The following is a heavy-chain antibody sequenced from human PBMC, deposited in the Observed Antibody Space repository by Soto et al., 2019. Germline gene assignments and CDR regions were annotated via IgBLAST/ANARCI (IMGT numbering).Heavy chain of an antibody. CDR1: GFSLSSYS. CDR2: ISSSRSTI. J-gene: IGHJ6*02. V-gene: IGHV3-48*02. Sequence: LRLSCAASGFSLSSYSMHWVRQAPGQGLEWVSYISSSRSTIYHADSVKGRFTISRDDAKNSLYLQMNSLRDEDTAVYYCARDRSSITIFGVATRGMDVWGQGTTVTVSS. D-gene: IGHD3-3*01. CDR3: ARDRSSITIFGVATRGMDV.